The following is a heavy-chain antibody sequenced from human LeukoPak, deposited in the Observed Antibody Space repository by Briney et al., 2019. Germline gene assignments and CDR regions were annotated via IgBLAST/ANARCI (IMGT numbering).Heavy chain of an antibody. CDR1: GFTFTRYV. J-gene: IGHJ4*02. V-gene: IGHV3-23*01. D-gene: IGHD1-26*01. Sequence: GGSLRLSCAASGFTFTRYVMTWVRQAPGKGLEWVSAISGSGNSTFYPDSVKGRFSISRDNSKNTLYLQISTLRAEDTAVYYCAKTLVGATSGPDYYFVAWGQGTMVTVSS. CDR3: AKTLVGATSGPDYYFVA. CDR2: ISGSGNST.